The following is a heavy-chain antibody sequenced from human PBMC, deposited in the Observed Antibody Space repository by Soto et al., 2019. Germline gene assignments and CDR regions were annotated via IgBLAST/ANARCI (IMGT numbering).Heavy chain of an antibody. D-gene: IGHD2-8*02. CDR2: IIPILTTP. J-gene: IGHJ6*02. CDR3: ATSVGIAPTGEDGMDV. V-gene: IGHV1-69*13. Sequence: GXSVKVSCKASGGTFSIYGFSWVRQAPVQGPEWIGGIIPILTTPNYAQKFQGRVTIVADESTTTVYMELSSLKFEDTAVYYCATSVGIAPTGEDGMDVWGQGTSVTVSS. CDR1: GGTFSIYG.